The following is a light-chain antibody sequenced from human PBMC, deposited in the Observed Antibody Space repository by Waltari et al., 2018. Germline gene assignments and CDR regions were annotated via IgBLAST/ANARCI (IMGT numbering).Light chain of an antibody. CDR2: KAS. J-gene: IGKJ4*01. CDR1: QSISNW. CDR3: QQYNSYSLLT. Sequence: DIQMTQSPSTLSASVGARFTITCRASQSISNWLAWYQQTPGKATKLLIYKASTLESGVPSRFSGSGSGTEFTLTISSLQPDDFATYYCQQYNSYSLLTFGGGTKVEIK. V-gene: IGKV1-5*03.